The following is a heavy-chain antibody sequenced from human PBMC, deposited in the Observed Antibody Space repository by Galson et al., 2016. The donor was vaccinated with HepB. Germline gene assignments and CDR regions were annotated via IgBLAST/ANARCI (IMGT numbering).Heavy chain of an antibody. D-gene: IGHD3-9*01. J-gene: IGHJ6*04. V-gene: IGHV3-15*01. CDR3: ATGTIGLL. CDR2: IKNRADGGAR. CDR1: GFTFKNAW. Sequence: SLRLSCAASGFTFKNAWMSWVRQAPGKGLEWVGRIKNRADGGARDSAAPVKDRFTLSRDDSRNMVYLQMNSLKSEDTAVYYCATGTIGLLWGKGTTVTVSS.